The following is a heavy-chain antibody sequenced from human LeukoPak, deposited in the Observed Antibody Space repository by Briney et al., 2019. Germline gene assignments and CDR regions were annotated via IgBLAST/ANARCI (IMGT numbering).Heavy chain of an antibody. D-gene: IGHD1-26*01. CDR3: AKVAEVGATGYYYYMDV. J-gene: IGHJ6*03. V-gene: IGHV3-23*01. CDR1: GFSLSSYG. CDR2: LSDSGGGT. Sequence: GGSLRLSCAASGFSLSSYGMTWVRQAPGKGLEWVSTLSDSGGGTYYADSVEGRFTISRDNSKNTLYLQMNSLRAEDTAVYYCAKVAEVGATGYYYYMDVWGKGTTVTISS.